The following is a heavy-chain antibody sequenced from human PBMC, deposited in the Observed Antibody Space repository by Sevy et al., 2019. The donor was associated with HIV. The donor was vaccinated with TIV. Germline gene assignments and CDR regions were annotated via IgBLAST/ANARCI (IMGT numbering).Heavy chain of an antibody. Sequence: GGSLRLSCGASGFTFSNYAMSWVRQAPGKGLEWVSSISGSGDNTYYADSVKGRFTVSRDNSKYTLYLQMNSLRAEDTAVYYCAKDSGDDNYGLFDYWGQGTLVTVSS. CDR3: AKDSGDDNYGLFDY. V-gene: IGHV3-23*01. CDR2: ISGSGDNT. CDR1: GFTFSNYA. D-gene: IGHD5-18*01. J-gene: IGHJ4*02.